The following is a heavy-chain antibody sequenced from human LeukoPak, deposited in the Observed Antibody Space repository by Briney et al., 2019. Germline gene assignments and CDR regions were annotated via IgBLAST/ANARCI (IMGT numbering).Heavy chain of an antibody. CDR2: INHSGST. V-gene: IGHV4-34*01. J-gene: IGHJ3*02. Sequence: SETLSLTCAVYGGSFSGYYWTWIRQPPGKGLEWIGEINHSGSTNYNPSLKSRLTVSVDTSKNQFSLKLSSVTAADTAVYYCARVSYCGGDCYSFDAFDIWGQGTMVTVSS. CDR3: ARVSYCGGDCYSFDAFDI. D-gene: IGHD2-21*02. CDR1: GGSFSGYY.